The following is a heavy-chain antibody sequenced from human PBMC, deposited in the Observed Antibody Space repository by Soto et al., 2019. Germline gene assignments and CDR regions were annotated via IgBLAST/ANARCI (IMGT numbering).Heavy chain of an antibody. Sequence: SLRLSCAASGFTFSSYAMSWVRQAPGKGLEWVSTISGSGGNTYYADSVKGRFTISRDNSKNTLYLQMNSLRAEDTAVYYCAKDLGGHDLNYYSGMDVWGQGTTVTV. J-gene: IGHJ6*02. CDR1: GFTFSSYA. CDR3: AKDLGGHDLNYYSGMDV. CDR2: ISGSGGNT. V-gene: IGHV3-23*01. D-gene: IGHD5-12*01.